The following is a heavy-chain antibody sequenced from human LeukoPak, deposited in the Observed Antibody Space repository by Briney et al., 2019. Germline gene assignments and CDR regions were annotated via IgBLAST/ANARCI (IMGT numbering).Heavy chain of an antibody. CDR3: AKDNPVLEY. Sequence: PGGSLRLSCAASGFSFSTFGMHWVRKTPGKGLEWVSHISKVESKKYYADSVKGRFPISRDTSKNTLFLQMNSLRVEDTAVYYCAKDNPVLEYWGQGTLVTVSS. J-gene: IGHJ4*02. V-gene: IGHV3-30*18. CDR1: GFSFSTFG. CDR2: ISKVESKK.